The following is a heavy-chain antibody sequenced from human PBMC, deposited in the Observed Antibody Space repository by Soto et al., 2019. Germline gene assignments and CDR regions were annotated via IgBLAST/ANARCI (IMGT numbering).Heavy chain of an antibody. J-gene: IGHJ3*02. CDR2: INAGNGNT. V-gene: IGHV1-3*01. D-gene: IGHD3-3*01. CDR1: GYTFTSYA. Sequence: ASVKVSCKASGYTFTSYAMHWVRHAPGQRLEWMGWINAGNGNTKYSQKFQGRVTITRDTSASTAYMELSSLRSEDTAVYYCARELLYYDCWSGYGIEVVDALDIWCQGTMVTVAS. CDR3: ARELLYYDCWSGYGIEVVDALDI.